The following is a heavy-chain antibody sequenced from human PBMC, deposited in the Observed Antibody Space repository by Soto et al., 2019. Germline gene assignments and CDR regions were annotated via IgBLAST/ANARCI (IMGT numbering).Heavy chain of an antibody. CDR1: GFSFSASY. CDR2: ISGSGTTI. CDR3: ASDPYYYASDY. D-gene: IGHD3-10*01. Sequence: PGGSLRLSCAASGFSFSASYMTWIRQAPGKGLEWVSYISGSGTTIYYTDSVKGRFTVSRDNAKNSVYLQMNSLRAEDTAVYYCASDPYYYASDYWGQGTLVTVSS. V-gene: IGHV3-11*01. J-gene: IGHJ4*02.